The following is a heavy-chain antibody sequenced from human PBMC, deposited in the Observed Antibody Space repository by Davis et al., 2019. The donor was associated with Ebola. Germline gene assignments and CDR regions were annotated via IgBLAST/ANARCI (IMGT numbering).Heavy chain of an antibody. V-gene: IGHV3-9*01. Sequence: LSLTCAASGFTLEDYAMHWVRRAPGKGLEWVSGISWNSGSKGYADSVQGRFTISRDNARNSLYLEMNGLRRDDTALYFCVKDTGTYYDSTGPYFFDSWGQGTQVTVSS. CDR3: VKDTGTYYDSTGPYFFDS. CDR2: ISWNSGSK. J-gene: IGHJ5*01. CDR1: GFTLEDYA. D-gene: IGHD3-22*01.